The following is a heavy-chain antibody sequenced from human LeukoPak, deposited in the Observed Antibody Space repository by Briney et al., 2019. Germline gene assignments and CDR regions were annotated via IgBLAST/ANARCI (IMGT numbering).Heavy chain of an antibody. CDR2: ISGSGSST. Sequence: PGGSLRLSCAASGFTFRSYAMNWVRQAPGKGLEWVSAISGSGSSTYYADSVKGRFTISRDNAKNSLYLQMNSLRAEDTALYYCARDPYYYGSGSLCALDYWGQGTLVTVSS. J-gene: IGHJ4*02. V-gene: IGHV3-23*01. D-gene: IGHD3-10*01. CDR1: GFTFRSYA. CDR3: ARDPYYYGSGSLCALDY.